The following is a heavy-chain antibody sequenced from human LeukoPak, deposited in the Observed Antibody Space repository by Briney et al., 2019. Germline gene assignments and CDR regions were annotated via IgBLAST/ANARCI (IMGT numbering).Heavy chain of an antibody. CDR2: IWYDGSNK. Sequence: GGSLRLYCAASGFTFNSYWMSWVRQAPGKGLEWVAVIWYDGSNKYYADSVKGRFTISRDNSKNTLYLQMNSLRAEDTAVYYCARALYYYDSSGSYYYYHYGMDVWGQGPTVT. D-gene: IGHD3-22*01. CDR3: ARALYYYDSSGSYYYYHYGMDV. CDR1: GFTFNSYW. V-gene: IGHV3-33*08. J-gene: IGHJ6*02.